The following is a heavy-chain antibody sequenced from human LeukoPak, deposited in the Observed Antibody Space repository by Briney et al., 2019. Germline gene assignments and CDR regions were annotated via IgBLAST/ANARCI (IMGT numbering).Heavy chain of an antibody. CDR3: ASMYSSGCVLE. CDR1: GFTFSSYW. J-gene: IGHJ4*02. V-gene: IGHV3-7*01. D-gene: IGHD6-19*01. CDR2: IKQDGSEK. Sequence: GGSLRLSCAASGFTFSSYWMSWVRQAPGKGREWVANIKQDGSEKYYVDSVKGRFTISRDNAKNSLYLQMNSLGAEDTAVYYCASMYSSGCVLEWGQGTLVTVSS.